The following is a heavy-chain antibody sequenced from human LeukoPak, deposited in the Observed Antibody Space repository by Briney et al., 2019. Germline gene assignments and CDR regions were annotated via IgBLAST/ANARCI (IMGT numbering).Heavy chain of an antibody. Sequence: SETLSLTCTVSGGSISSYYWSWIRQPPGKGLEWTGSIYYSGSTYYNPSLKSRVTISVDTSKNQFSLKLSSVTAADTAVYYCALTYYYDSSGYYYDYWGQGTLVTVSS. CDR1: GGSISSYY. D-gene: IGHD3-22*01. V-gene: IGHV4-59*05. CDR3: ALTYYYDSSGYYYDY. CDR2: IYYSGST. J-gene: IGHJ4*02.